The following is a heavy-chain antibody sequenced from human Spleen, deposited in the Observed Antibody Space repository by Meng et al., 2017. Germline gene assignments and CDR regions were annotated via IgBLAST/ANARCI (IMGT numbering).Heavy chain of an antibody. CDR1: GFTFSSYA. CDR3: ARDKDRDYCSGGSCYSGDYYYGMDV. Sequence: GESLKISCAASGFTFSSYAMHWVRQAPGKGLEWVAVISYDGSNKYYADSVKGRFTISRDNSKNTLYLQMNSLRAEDTAVYYCARDKDRDYCSGGSCYSGDYYYGMDVWGQGTTVTVSS. D-gene: IGHD2-15*01. CDR2: ISYDGSNK. J-gene: IGHJ6*02. V-gene: IGHV3-30*07.